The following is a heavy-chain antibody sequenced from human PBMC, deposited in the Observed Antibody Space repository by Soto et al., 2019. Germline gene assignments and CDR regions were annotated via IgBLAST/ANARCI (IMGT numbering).Heavy chain of an antibody. J-gene: IGHJ1*01. CDR3: ARPDNVGYYPH. Sequence: WETLSLTCAVSGDSITSIYHCAWARQPPGRGLESVASIYHSGTTYYNPSLKTPVTISVDTSKNQFSLNLRSVTAADSAVYSCARPDNVGYYPHFGQGKVVTVYS. CDR1: GDSITSIYH. V-gene: IGHV4-38-2*01. CDR2: IYHSGTT. D-gene: IGHD3-3*01.